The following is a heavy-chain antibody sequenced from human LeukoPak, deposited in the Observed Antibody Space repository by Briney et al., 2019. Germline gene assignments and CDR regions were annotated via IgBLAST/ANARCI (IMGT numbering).Heavy chain of an antibody. D-gene: IGHD3-10*01. CDR2: ISGNGGDX. J-gene: IGHJ4*02. CDR3: VRQAGRAGGQ. Sequence: SGGSLRLSCATSGFTFGIHYMXXVXXXXXXXXXWISYISGNGGDXXXXDSVXGRXXISRDNAKSFLYLQMNSLRVEDTAVYHCVRQAGRAGGQWGQGTLIAVSS. V-gene: IGHV3/OR16-9*01. CDR1: GFTFGIHY.